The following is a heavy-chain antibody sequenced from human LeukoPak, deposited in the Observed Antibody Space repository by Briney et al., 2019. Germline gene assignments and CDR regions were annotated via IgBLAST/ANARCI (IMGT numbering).Heavy chain of an antibody. CDR2: IYYSGST. Sequence: PSETLSLTCTVSGGSINSYYWSWIRQPPGKGLEWIGHIYYSGSTNYNPSLKSRVTISVDTSKNQFSLKLTSVTAADTAVYYCARRGKDVYNLYFFDYWGQGSLVTVSS. V-gene: IGHV4-59*01. D-gene: IGHD5-24*01. J-gene: IGHJ4*02. CDR1: GGSINSYY. CDR3: ARRGKDVYNLYFFDY.